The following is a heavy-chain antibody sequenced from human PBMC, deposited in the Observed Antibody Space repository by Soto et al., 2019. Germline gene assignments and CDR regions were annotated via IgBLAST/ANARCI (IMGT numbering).Heavy chain of an antibody. V-gene: IGHV4-30-4*01. Sequence: PSETLSLTCTVSGGSISSGDYFWSWIRQPPGKGLEWIGYIYYSGSTYYDPSLKSRVTISVDTSKNQFSLKLSSVTAADTAVYYCARAPGYCSGGSCYGYYYGMDVWGQGTTVTSP. CDR2: IYYSGST. D-gene: IGHD2-15*01. J-gene: IGHJ6*02. CDR3: ARAPGYCSGGSCYGYYYGMDV. CDR1: GGSISSGDYF.